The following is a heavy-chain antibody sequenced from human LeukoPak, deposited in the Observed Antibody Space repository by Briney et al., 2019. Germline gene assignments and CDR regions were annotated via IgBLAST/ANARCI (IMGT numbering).Heavy chain of an antibody. CDR1: GDSISNYY. J-gene: IGHJ4*02. CDR2: IYYSGST. V-gene: IGHV4-59*01. D-gene: IGHD6-19*01. CDR3: ARVQTIGWYTYFDY. Sequence: SETLSLTCTVSGDSISNYYWSWIRQPPGKGLEWIGYIYYSGSTNYNPSLKSRVTMSLDTSKNQFSLKLSSVTAADTAVYYCARVQTIGWYTYFDYWGQGTLVTVSS.